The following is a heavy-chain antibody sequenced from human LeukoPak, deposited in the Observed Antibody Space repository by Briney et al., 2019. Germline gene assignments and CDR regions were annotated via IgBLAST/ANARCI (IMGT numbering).Heavy chain of an antibody. V-gene: IGHV3-21*01. CDR2: ISSSSSYI. CDR3: ARWLRVFGPDAFDI. Sequence: TGGSLRLSCAASGFTFSSYSMNWVRQAPGKGLEWVSSISSSSSYIYYADSVKGRFTISRDNSKNTLCLQMNSLRAEDTAVYYCARWLRVFGPDAFDIWGQGTMVTVSS. J-gene: IGHJ3*02. D-gene: IGHD3-16*01. CDR1: GFTFSSYS.